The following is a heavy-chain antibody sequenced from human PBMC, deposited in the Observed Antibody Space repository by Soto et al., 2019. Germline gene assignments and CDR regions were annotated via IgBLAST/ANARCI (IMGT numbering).Heavy chain of an antibody. Sequence: EVQLVQSGAEVKKPGESLKISCNGSGYSFTSYWIGWVRQMPGKGLECMGIIYPGDSDTRYSPSFQGQVTIAADKSISTAYLQWISLKASDTAMYYCARPLSPGGGYDAFDIWGQGTMVTVSS. CDR2: IYPGDSDT. J-gene: IGHJ3*02. V-gene: IGHV5-51*03. CDR3: ARPLSPGGGYDAFDI. CDR1: GYSFTSYW. D-gene: IGHD2-15*01.